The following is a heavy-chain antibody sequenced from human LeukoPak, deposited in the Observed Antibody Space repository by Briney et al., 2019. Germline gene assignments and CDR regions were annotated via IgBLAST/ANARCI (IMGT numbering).Heavy chain of an antibody. D-gene: IGHD6-13*01. J-gene: IGHJ6*02. CDR3: ARARYSSSWYYYYGMDV. V-gene: IGHV1-69*13. Sequence: SVKVSCKASEGTFSSYAISWVRQAPGQGLEWMGGIIPIFGTANYAQKFQGRVTITADESTSAAYMELSSLRSEDTAVYYCARARYSSSWYYYYGMDVWGQGTTVTVSS. CDR2: IIPIFGTA. CDR1: EGTFSSYA.